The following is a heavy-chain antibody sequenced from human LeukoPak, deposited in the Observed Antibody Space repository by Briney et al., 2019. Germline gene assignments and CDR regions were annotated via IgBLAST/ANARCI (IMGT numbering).Heavy chain of an antibody. V-gene: IGHV4-59*01. J-gene: IGHJ3*02. CDR2: IYYSGST. Sequence: SETLSLTCTVSGGSISSYYWSWIRQPPGKGLEWIGYIYYSGSTNYNPSLKSRVTISVGTSKNQFSLKLSSVTAADTAVYYCARRGYYDSSGYYYLHAFDIWGQGTMVTVSS. CDR1: GGSISSYY. CDR3: ARRGYYDSSGYYYLHAFDI. D-gene: IGHD3-22*01.